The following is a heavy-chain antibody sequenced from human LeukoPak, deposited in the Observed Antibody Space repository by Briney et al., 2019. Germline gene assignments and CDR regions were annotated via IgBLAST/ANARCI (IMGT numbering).Heavy chain of an antibody. CDR1: GVSFNTYY. D-gene: IGHD6-13*01. V-gene: IGHV4-34*01. Sequence: SETLSLTCAVYGVSFNTYYWSWIRQPPGKGLEWIGEINHSGSTNYNPSLKSRFTISVDTSKNQFSLKLSSVTAADTAVYYCARHSHPGTFDYWGQGTLVTVSS. CDR3: ARHSHPGTFDY. CDR2: INHSGST. J-gene: IGHJ4*02.